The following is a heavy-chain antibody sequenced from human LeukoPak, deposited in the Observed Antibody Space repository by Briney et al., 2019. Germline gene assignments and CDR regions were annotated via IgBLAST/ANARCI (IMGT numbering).Heavy chain of an antibody. Sequence: PSETLSLTCTVSGGSISSSSYYWGWIRQPPGKGLEWIGSIYYSGSTYYNPSLKSRVTISVDTSKNQFSLKVSPVTDADTAVYYCAKSDYDILTGYYSEGAFDIWGQGTMVTVSS. V-gene: IGHV4-39*01. CDR2: IYYSGST. J-gene: IGHJ3*02. D-gene: IGHD3-9*01. CDR1: GGSISSSSYY. CDR3: AKSDYDILTGYYSEGAFDI.